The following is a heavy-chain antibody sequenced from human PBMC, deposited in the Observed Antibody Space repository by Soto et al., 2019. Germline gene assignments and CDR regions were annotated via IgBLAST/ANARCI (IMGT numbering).Heavy chain of an antibody. CDR3: ARDYGFGGDTYNWFDP. D-gene: IGHD4-17*01. CDR1: GFTFSSYA. V-gene: IGHV3-30-3*01. Sequence: SLRLSCESPGFTFSSYAMHWVRQAPGKGLEWVAVISYHGSNKYYADFVKGRFTISRDNSKNTLYLQMNSLRAEDTAVYYCARDYGFGGDTYNWFDPWGQGTLVTVSS. J-gene: IGHJ5*02. CDR2: ISYHGSNK.